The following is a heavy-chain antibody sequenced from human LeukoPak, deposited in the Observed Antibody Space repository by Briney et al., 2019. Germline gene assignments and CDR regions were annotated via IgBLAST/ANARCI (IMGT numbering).Heavy chain of an antibody. CDR2: ISSDGGST. CDR3: ARDDGSGIDY. CDR1: GFTFSSYY. J-gene: IGHJ4*02. V-gene: IGHV3-74*01. D-gene: IGHD6-19*01. Sequence: PGESLRLSCAASGFTFSSYYMYWVRQAPGKGLVSVSRISSDGGSTTYADSVKGRFTISRDNAKNTLYLQMNSLRAEDTAVYYCARDDGSGIDYWGQGTLVTVFS.